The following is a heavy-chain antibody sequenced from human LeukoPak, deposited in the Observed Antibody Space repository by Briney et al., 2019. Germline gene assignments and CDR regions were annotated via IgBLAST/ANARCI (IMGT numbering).Heavy chain of an antibody. J-gene: IGHJ4*02. CDR2: ISSSISYI. V-gene: IGHV3-21*01. CDR3: ARDTLGGPYFDY. CDR1: GFTFSTYT. D-gene: IGHD3-16*01. Sequence: PGGSLRLSCAASGFTFSTYTMNWVRQAPGKGLEWVSSISSSISYIYYAESLKGRFTISRDNAENSLYLQMNSLRAEDTAVYYCARDTLGGPYFDYWGQGTLVTVSS.